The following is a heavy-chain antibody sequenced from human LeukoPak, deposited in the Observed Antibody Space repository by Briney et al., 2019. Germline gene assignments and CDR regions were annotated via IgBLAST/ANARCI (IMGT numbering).Heavy chain of an antibody. Sequence: SVKVSCKASGGTFSSYAISWVRQAPGQGLEWMGGIIPIFGTANYAQKFQGRVTITADESTSTAYMELSSLRSEDTAVYYCARGLSSHHYDSSGYYYEFDYWGQGTLVTVSS. D-gene: IGHD3-22*01. CDR3: ARGLSSHHYDSSGYYYEFDY. CDR1: GGTFSSYA. CDR2: IIPIFGTA. V-gene: IGHV1-69*13. J-gene: IGHJ4*02.